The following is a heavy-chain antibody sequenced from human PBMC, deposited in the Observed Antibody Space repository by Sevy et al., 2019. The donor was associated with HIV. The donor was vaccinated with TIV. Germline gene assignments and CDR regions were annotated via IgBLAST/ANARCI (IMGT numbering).Heavy chain of an antibody. D-gene: IGHD1-26*01. V-gene: IGHV3-33*01. CDR1: GFTFSSYG. Sequence: GGSLRLSCAASGFTFSSYGMHWVRQAPGKGLEWVAVIWYDGSNKYYADSVKGRFTISRDNSKNTLYLQMNSLRAEDTAVYYCARDRLSGSFKEVDYWGQGTLVTVSS. CDR3: ARDRLSGSFKEVDY. CDR2: IWYDGSNK. J-gene: IGHJ4*02.